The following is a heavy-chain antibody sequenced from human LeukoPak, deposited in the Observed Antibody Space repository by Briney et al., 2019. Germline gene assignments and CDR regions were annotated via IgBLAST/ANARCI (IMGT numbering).Heavy chain of an antibody. D-gene: IGHD3-10*01. Sequence: GPLRFSGSASGFTFSSYEMNWARQAPGKGLEWVSYISSSGSTIYYTDSVKGRFTISRDNAKHSLYLQMNSLRAADTAVYYCTRDLDGSGSYNWFDPWGQGTLAAVPS. CDR1: GFTFSSYE. V-gene: IGHV3-48*03. CDR2: ISSSGSTI. J-gene: IGHJ5*02. CDR3: TRDLDGSGSYNWFDP.